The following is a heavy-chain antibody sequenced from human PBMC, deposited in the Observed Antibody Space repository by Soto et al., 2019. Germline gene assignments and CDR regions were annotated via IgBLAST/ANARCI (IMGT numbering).Heavy chain of an antibody. Sequence: KESGPTLVKPTQTLTLTCTFSGFSLSTTAEGVGWIRQPPGKALEWLALIYWDDDERYSPSLKSRLTIPKDTSKNQVVLTMTNVDPVDTATYYCAHGSCSSADCYPNPYLDYWGQGILVTVSS. CDR1: GFSLSTTAEG. CDR2: IYWDDDE. V-gene: IGHV2-5*02. J-gene: IGHJ4*02. CDR3: AHGSCSSADCYPNPYLDY. D-gene: IGHD2-2*01.